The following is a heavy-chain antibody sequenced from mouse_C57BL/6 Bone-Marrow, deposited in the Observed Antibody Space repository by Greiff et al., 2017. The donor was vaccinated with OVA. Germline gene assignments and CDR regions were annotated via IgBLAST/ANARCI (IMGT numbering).Heavy chain of an antibody. CDR3: TGQETGTFADY. CDR1: GFTFSNYW. Sequence: EVKLEESGGGLVQPGGSMKLSCVASGFTFSNYWMNWVRQSPEKGLEWVAQIRLKSDNYATHYAESVKGRFTISRDDSKSRVYLQMNNLRADDTGFYSCTGQETGTFADYWGPGTTLTVSS. J-gene: IGHJ2*01. CDR2: IRLKSDNYAT. D-gene: IGHD4-1*01. V-gene: IGHV6-3*01.